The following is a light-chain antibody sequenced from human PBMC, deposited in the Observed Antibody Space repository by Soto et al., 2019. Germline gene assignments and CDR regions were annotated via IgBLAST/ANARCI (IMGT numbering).Light chain of an antibody. J-gene: IGKJ1*01. V-gene: IGKV3-20*01. Sequence: ENVLTQSPGTLSLSPGERATLSCRASQSVGNNYLAWYKQKPGQPPRPLIFDASNRATGIPDRFSGSGSGADFTLTINRLDPDDFAVFYCQQYATPPLTFGQGTKVEVK. CDR1: QSVGNNY. CDR3: QQYATPPLT. CDR2: DAS.